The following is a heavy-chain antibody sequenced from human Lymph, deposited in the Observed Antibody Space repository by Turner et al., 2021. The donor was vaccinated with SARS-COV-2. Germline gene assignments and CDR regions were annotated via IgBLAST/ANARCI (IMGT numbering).Heavy chain of an antibody. D-gene: IGHD5-18*01. CDR3: ARQGWLRGYFDY. V-gene: IGHV4-39*01. CDR1: GGSVTSSSYY. CDR2: IYSSGST. Sequence: QVQLQASGPGLVKPSETLSLTCTVSGGSVTSSSYYWGWIRQPPGKGLEWIGNIYSSGSTYYNPSLKSRVTISVDTSKNQFSLKLSSVTAADTAVYYCARQGWLRGYFDYWSQGTLVTVSS. J-gene: IGHJ4*02.